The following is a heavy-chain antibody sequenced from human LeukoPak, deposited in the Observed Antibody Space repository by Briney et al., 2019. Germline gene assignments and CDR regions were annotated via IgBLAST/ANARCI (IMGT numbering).Heavy chain of an antibody. J-gene: IGHJ5*02. CDR3: ARGLPHYDILTGYYLNWFDP. V-gene: IGHV4-61*01. Sequence: SETLSLTCTVSGGSVSSGSYYWSWIRQPPGKGLEWIGYIYYSGSTNYNPSLKSRVTISVDTSKHQFSLKLSSVTAADTAVYYWARGLPHYDILTGYYLNWFDPWGQGTLVTVSS. CDR1: GGSVSSGSYY. CDR2: IYYSGST. D-gene: IGHD3-9*01.